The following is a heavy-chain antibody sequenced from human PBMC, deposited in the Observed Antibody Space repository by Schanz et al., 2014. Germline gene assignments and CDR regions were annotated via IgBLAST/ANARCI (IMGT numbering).Heavy chain of an antibody. J-gene: IGHJ3*02. Sequence: EIHLVESGGGLVMPGGSLRLSCAASGFTFNGAYMTWVRQAPGKGLEWVSYISATSAKIDYADSVQGRFTISRDNAKNSLYLQMNSLTAEDTAVYYCAKCIGWYGRCAFDIWGQGTMVTVSS. D-gene: IGHD6-19*01. CDR2: ISATSAKI. V-gene: IGHV3-48*01. CDR3: AKCIGWYGRCAFDI. CDR1: GFTFNGAY.